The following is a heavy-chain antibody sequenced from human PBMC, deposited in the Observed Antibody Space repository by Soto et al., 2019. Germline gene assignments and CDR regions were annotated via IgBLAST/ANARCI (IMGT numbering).Heavy chain of an antibody. J-gene: IGHJ4*02. D-gene: IGHD1-7*01. V-gene: IGHV4-30-4*01. CDR1: GGSISSGIDS. CDR3: ATMGTPATGLYYFDY. Sequence: ASETLSLTCTVSGGSISSGIDSWSWIPQPPGKGLEWIGFISYSGTTHYSASLRSRVSISVDTSRNQFSLDLSSVTAADTAVYYCATMGTPATGLYYFDYWGQGPLVTVSS. CDR2: ISYSGTT.